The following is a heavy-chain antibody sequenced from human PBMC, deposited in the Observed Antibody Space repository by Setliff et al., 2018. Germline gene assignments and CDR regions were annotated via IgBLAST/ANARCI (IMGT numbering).Heavy chain of an antibody. CDR1: SASISSGDNY. D-gene: IGHD3-10*01. CDR3: ARASYGWGSHYKIKWFDP. J-gene: IGHJ5*02. V-gene: IGHV4-30-4*08. CDR2: IYYSGSA. Sequence: PSETLSLTCTVSSASISSGDNYWSWIRQPPGKGLEWLGYIYYSGSAYYNPSLKSRLTISVDTSKNQFSLKLNSVTAADTAVYYCARASYGWGSHYKIKWFDPWGQGTLVTVSS.